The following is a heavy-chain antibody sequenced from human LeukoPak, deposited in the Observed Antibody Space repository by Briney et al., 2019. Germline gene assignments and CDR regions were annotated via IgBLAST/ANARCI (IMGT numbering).Heavy chain of an antibody. V-gene: IGHV4-38-2*02. CDR1: DYSISSGYY. D-gene: IGHD1-26*01. Sequence: PSETLSLTCTVSDYSISSGYYWGWIRQPPGKGLEWTGSIYHSGSTYYNPSLKSRVTISVDTSKNQFSLKLSSMTAADTAVYYCARGTVGATVYYFDYWGQGTLVTVSS. CDR3: ARGTVGATVYYFDY. J-gene: IGHJ4*02. CDR2: IYHSGST.